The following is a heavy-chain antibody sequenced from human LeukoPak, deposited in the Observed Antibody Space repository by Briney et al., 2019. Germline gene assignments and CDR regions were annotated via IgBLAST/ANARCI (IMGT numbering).Heavy chain of an antibody. D-gene: IGHD6-13*01. V-gene: IGHV4-59*08. CDR2: IYYSGST. CDR1: GGSVSGYY. CDR3: ASARTSSRSWFTFDY. Sequence: KPSETLFLTCTVSGGSVSGYYWSWIRQPPGKGLEWIGYIYYSGSTNYNPSLKSRVTISVDTSKNQLSLKLSSVTAADTAVYYCASARTSSRSWFTFDYWGQGILVTVSS. J-gene: IGHJ4*02.